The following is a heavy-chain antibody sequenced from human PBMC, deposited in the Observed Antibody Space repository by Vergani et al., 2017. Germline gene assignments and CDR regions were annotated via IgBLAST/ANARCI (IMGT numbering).Heavy chain of an antibody. D-gene: IGHD2-15*01. V-gene: IGHV4-61*02. CDR1: GGSINSHNYY. CDR3: ARGSCLGGSCYKPLFDY. CDR2: IHTSGST. J-gene: IGHJ4*02. Sequence: QVQLQESGPGLVKPSQTLSLTCTVSGGSINSHNYYWSWIRQPAGKGLQWSGRIHTSGSTNYNPSLKSRVTMSDDTSKSQFSLNLTSVTAADTAVYFCARGSCLGGSCYKPLFDYWVQAILLTDSS.